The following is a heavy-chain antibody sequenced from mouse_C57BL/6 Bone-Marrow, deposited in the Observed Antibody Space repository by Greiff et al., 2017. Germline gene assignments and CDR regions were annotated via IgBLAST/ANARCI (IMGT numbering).Heavy chain of an antibody. CDR1: GYTFTNYW. D-gene: IGHD1-1*01. J-gene: IGHJ4*01. V-gene: IGHV1-63*01. CDR2: IYPGGGYT. Sequence: QVQLKESGAELVRPGTSVKMSCKASGYTFTNYWIGWAKQRPGHGLEWIGDIYPGGGYTNYNEKFKGKATLTADKSSSTAYMQFSSLTSEDSAIYYCARFTVEEAMDYWGQGTSVTVSS. CDR3: ARFTVEEAMDY.